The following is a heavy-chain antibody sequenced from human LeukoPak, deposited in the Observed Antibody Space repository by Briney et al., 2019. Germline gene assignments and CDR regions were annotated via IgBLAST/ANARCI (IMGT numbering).Heavy chain of an antibody. D-gene: IGHD1-26*01. Sequence: GGSLRLSCAASGFTFSSYVMHWVRQAPGKGLEWVAFIRYDKYYADSVKGRFTISRDNSKNILFLQMSSLRREDSAVYYCAKPSGSGVDYWGQGIRVIVSS. J-gene: IGHJ4*02. CDR3: AKPSGSGVDY. V-gene: IGHV3-30*02. CDR2: IRYDK. CDR1: GFTFSSYV.